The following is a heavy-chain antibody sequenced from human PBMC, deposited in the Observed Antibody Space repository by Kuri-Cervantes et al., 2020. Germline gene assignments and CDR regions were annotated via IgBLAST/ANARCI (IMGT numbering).Heavy chain of an antibody. CDR3: AHRPGRAAAGMGWFDP. D-gene: IGHD6-13*01. J-gene: IGHJ5*02. CDR2: IFARDER. V-gene: IGHV2-26*01. CDR1: ILSSNNDRMG. Sequence: SGPTLVKPTETLTLTCTLSILSSNNDRMGVTWIRQPPGKALEWLAHIFARDERSYNPSLRSRLTISKDTSKNQVVLTMTNMDPVDTATYYCAHRPGRAAAGMGWFDPWGQGNRVTVSS.